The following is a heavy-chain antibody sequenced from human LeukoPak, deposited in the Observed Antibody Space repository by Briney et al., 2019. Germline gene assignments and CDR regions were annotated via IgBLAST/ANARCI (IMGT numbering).Heavy chain of an antibody. CDR3: ARALVRGAAFDI. CDR2: IYYSGST. CDR1: GGSISSYY. Sequence: PSETLSLTCTVSGGSISSYYWSWIRQPPGKGLEWIGYIYYSGSTNYNPSLKSRVTISVDTSKNQFSLKLSSVTAADTAVYYCARALVRGAAFDIWGQGTMVTVSS. D-gene: IGHD3-10*01. V-gene: IGHV4-59*01. J-gene: IGHJ3*02.